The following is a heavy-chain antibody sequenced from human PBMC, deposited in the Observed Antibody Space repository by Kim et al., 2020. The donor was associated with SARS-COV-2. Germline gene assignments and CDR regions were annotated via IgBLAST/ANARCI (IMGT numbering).Heavy chain of an antibody. D-gene: IGHD5-12*01. J-gene: IGHJ6*02. Sequence: KSRVTISVETSKNQFSLKLSSVTAADTAVYYCARVDSGYDLGTYYYGMDVWGQGTTVTVSS. V-gene: IGHV4-34*01. CDR3: ARVDSGYDLGTYYYGMDV.